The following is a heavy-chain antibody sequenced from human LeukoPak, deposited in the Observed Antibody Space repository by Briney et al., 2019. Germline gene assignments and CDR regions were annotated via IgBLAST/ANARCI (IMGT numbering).Heavy chain of an antibody. J-gene: IGHJ4*02. CDR2: ISSDGRIT. D-gene: IGHD6-19*01. Sequence: GGSLRLSCAASGFTFRSYAMHWVRQAPGKGLEYVSAISSDGRITYYANSVKGRFTISRDNSKNILYLQMGSLRADDTAVYYCARVSGWYWFVNWGQGTLVTVSS. CDR3: ARVSGWYWFVN. V-gene: IGHV3-64*01. CDR1: GFTFRSYA.